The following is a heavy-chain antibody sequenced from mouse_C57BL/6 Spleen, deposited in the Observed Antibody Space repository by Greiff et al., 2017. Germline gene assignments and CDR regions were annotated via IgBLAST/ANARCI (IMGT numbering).Heavy chain of an antibody. Sequence: VQLQQSGPELVKPGASVKISCKASGYSFTDYNMNWVKQSNGKSLEWIGVINPNYGTTSYNQKVNGKATLTVDQSSSTAYMQLNRLTSEDSAVDYYERCAFRGYALDYWGQGTSVTVSS. CDR2: INPNYGTT. CDR3: ERCAFRGYALDY. CDR1: GYSFTDYN. V-gene: IGHV1-39*01. J-gene: IGHJ4*01. D-gene: IGHD3-1*01.